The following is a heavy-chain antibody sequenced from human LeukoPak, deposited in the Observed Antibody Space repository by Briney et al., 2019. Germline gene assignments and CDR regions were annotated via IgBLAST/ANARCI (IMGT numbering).Heavy chain of an antibody. V-gene: IGHV1-24*01. CDR3: ATGNGLAGGVVFDY. J-gene: IGHJ4*02. CDR1: GYTLTELS. CDR2: FDPEDGET. D-gene: IGHD3-3*01. Sequence: ASVKVSCKVSGYTLTELSMHWVRQAPGKGLEGMGGFDPEDGETIYAQKFQGRVTMTEDTSTDTAYMGLSSLRSEDTAVYYCATGNGLAGGVVFDYWGQGTLVTVSS.